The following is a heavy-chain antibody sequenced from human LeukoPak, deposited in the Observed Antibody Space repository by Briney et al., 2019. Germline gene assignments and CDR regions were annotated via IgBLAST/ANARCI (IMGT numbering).Heavy chain of an antibody. J-gene: IGHJ4*02. CDR3: ARDRLGPSFSVSHFDL. CDR1: GFTFVDYG. CDR2: INYNGAIT. D-gene: IGHD3-3*02. V-gene: IGHV3-20*04. Sequence: GGSLRLSCATSGFTFVDYGPSWVRRAPGKGLERLCAINYNGAITDYADSVKGRFTISRDNAKNSLYLRMDSLRAEDTALYYCARDRLGPSFSVSHFDLWGQGTLVTVSS.